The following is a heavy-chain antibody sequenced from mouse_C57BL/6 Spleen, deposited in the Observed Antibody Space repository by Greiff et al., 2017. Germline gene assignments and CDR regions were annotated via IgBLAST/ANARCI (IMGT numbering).Heavy chain of an antibody. D-gene: IGHD4-1*01. Sequence: QVHVKQPGTELVKPGASVKLSCKASGYTFTSYWMHWVKQRPGQGLEWIGNINPSNGGTNYNEKFKSKATLTVDKSSSTAYMQLSSLTSEDAAVYYCARKSWDDAMDYWGQGTSVTVSS. CDR3: ARKSWDDAMDY. CDR2: INPSNGGT. V-gene: IGHV1-53*01. CDR1: GYTFTSYW. J-gene: IGHJ4*01.